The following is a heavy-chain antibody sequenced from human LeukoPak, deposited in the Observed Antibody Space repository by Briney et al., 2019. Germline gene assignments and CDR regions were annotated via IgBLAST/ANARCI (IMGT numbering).Heavy chain of an antibody. V-gene: IGHV3-33*01. CDR1: GFTFTTYG. CDR2: IWYDGSNK. D-gene: IGHD3-10*02. J-gene: IGHJ4*02. CDR3: AAGEPYVY. Sequence: GGSLRLSCAASGFTFTTYGMHWVRQAPGKGLEWVAIIWYDGSNKYYADSVKGRFTVSRDNSKNTLYLQMNSLRAEDTAVYYCAAGEPYVYWGQGTRVTVSS.